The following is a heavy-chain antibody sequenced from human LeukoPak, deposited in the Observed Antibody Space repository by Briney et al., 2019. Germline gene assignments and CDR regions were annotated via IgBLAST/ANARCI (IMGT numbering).Heavy chain of an antibody. J-gene: IGHJ5*02. CDR2: IKQDGSEK. Sequence: PGGSLRLSCAASGFIFSNHWMSWARQAPGKGLEWVANIKQDGSEKYYVDSVKGRFTISRDNAKNSLYLQMNSLRAEDTAVYYCARTRYYDRDWFDPWGQGTLVTVSS. V-gene: IGHV3-7*01. CDR3: ARTRYYDRDWFDP. CDR1: GFIFSNHW. D-gene: IGHD3-22*01.